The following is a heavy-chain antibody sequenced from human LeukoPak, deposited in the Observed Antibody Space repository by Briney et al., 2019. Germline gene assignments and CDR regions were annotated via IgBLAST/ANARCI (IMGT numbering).Heavy chain of an antibody. V-gene: IGHV3-23*01. J-gene: IGHJ3*01. D-gene: IGHD4-17*01. Sequence: GGSLRLSCAPSGLTFSNYAMTWVRQAPGKGLEWISSISGRGGTSYTDSVKGRFTVYRDNSKKTLYLQMNSLRVGDTALYYCAKDPNGDYVGAFDSWGQGTMVTVSS. CDR2: ISGRGGT. CDR1: GLTFSNYA. CDR3: AKDPNGDYVGAFDS.